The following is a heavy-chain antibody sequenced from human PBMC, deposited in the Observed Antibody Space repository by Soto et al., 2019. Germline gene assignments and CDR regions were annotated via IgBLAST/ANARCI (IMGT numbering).Heavy chain of an antibody. J-gene: IGHJ4*02. CDR2: IHHSGRT. D-gene: IGHD4-17*01. CDR1: GGSISSGGYS. Sequence: PSETLSLTCAVSGGSISSGGYSWSWFRQPPGKGLEWIGDIHHSGRTYYNPSLKSRVTISVDKSKNHFSLKLTSVTAADTAVYYCARSEATVLDYWGQGTLVTVSS. V-gene: IGHV4-30-2*01. CDR3: ARSEATVLDY.